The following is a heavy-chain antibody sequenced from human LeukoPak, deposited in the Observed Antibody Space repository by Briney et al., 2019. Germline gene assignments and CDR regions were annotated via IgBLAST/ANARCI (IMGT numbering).Heavy chain of an antibody. CDR3: ATAYYYDSSGYYPLGY. V-gene: IGHV1-24*01. D-gene: IGHD3-22*01. Sequence: ASVKVSCKVSGYTLTELSVHWVRQAPGKGLEWMGGFDPEDGETIYAQKFQGRVTMTEDTSTDTAYMELSSLRSEDTAVYYCATAYYYDSSGYYPLGYWGQGTLVTVSS. CDR2: FDPEDGET. CDR1: GYTLTELS. J-gene: IGHJ4*02.